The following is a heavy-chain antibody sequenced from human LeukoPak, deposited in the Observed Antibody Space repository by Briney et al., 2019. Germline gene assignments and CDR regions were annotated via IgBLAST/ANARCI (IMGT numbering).Heavy chain of an antibody. D-gene: IGHD4-23*01. V-gene: IGHV1-18*01. J-gene: IGHJ4*02. Sequence: GASVKVSCKASGYTFTSYGISWVRQAPGQGLEWMGWISAYNGNTNYAQKLQGRVTMTTDTSTSTAYMELRSLRSDDTAVYYCARARGGGGVFTHPTYYFDYWGQGTLVTVSS. CDR3: ARARGGGGVFTHPTYYFDY. CDR1: GYTFTSYG. CDR2: ISAYNGNT.